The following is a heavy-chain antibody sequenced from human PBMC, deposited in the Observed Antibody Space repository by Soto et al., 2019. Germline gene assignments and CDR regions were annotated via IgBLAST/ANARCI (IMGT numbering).Heavy chain of an antibody. V-gene: IGHV1-2*02. J-gene: IGHJ6*03. CDR3: ARESGEATATLDYYYFDMDV. CDR2: MNPNSGGT. D-gene: IGHD5-12*01. CDR1: GYRFSDYY. Sequence: QVQLVQSGAEVKKPGASVTVSCKASGYRFSDYYLHWVRQAPGQGPEWMGWMNPNSGGTKYAQKFKGRVTMTRDRSVRTALMELNCLKSDDTAVYYCARESGEATATLDYYYFDMDVWGIGTTVTVSS.